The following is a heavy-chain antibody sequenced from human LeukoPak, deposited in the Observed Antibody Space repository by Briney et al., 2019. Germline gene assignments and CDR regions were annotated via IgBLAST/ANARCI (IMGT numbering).Heavy chain of an antibody. CDR3: ARDFAVGATTNY. CDR1: GFTFSNYA. D-gene: IGHD1-26*01. V-gene: IGHV3-23*01. CDR2: LSVSGDRT. Sequence: RPGGSLRLSCAASGFTFSNYAMSWVRQAPGKGLEWVSGLSVSGDRTYYADSVKGRFTISRDISQNTLYLQMNSLRAEDTAVYYCARDFAVGATTNYWGQGTLVTVSS. J-gene: IGHJ4*02.